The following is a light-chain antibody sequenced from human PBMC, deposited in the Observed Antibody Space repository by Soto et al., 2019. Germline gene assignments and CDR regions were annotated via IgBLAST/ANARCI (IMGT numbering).Light chain of an antibody. J-gene: IGKJ1*01. V-gene: IGKV3-20*01. CDR3: QQYDSSPVT. Sequence: EIVLTQSPGTLSLSPGERATLSCGASQSVSSSYLAWYQQKPGQAPRLLLYGASSRATDIPDRFSGSGSGTDFTLTISRLEPEDFSVYYCQQYDSSPVTFGQGTKVEI. CDR1: QSVSSSY. CDR2: GAS.